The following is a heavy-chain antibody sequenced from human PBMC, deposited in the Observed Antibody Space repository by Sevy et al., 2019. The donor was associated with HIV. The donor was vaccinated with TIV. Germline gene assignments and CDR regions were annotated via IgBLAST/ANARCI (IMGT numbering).Heavy chain of an antibody. J-gene: IGHJ4*02. CDR1: GFTFSDYY. Sequence: GGSLRLSCAASGFTFSDYYMSWIRQAPGKGLEWISYISGSSSAIVYADSVKGRFAISRNNAKNSLYLHMDNLRAEDTAVYFCVGRPYSPAYSWSYHFAYWGQGTLVTVSS. V-gene: IGHV3-11*01. CDR2: ISGSSSAI. CDR3: VGRPYSPAYSWSYHFAY. D-gene: IGHD3-16*01.